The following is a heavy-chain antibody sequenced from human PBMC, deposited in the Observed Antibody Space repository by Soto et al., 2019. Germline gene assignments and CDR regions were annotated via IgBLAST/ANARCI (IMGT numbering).Heavy chain of an antibody. CDR3: ARDGYDGSGSPYPAY. D-gene: IGHD3-10*01. V-gene: IGHV4-59*12. Sequence: SETLSLTCSVSGGSMSEYFWSWIRQSPGKGLEWIGYIYYLGSTDYNPSLKSRVTISVDTSKRQFPLRLTSVTATDTAVYYCARDGYDGSGSPYPAYWGPGTQVTVSS. J-gene: IGHJ4*02. CDR1: GGSMSEYF. CDR2: IYYLGST.